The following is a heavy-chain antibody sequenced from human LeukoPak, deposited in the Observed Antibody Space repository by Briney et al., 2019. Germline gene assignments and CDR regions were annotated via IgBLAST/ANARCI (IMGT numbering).Heavy chain of an antibody. V-gene: IGHV3-11*01. J-gene: IGHJ4*02. Sequence: GGSLRLSCAASGFTFSDYFMSWIRQAPGKGPEWVSYISSGSSAIYHADSVKGRFTISRDNAKNSLYLQMNSLRAEDTAVYYCARDMGFFDSWGRGTLVTVSS. CDR2: ISSGSSAI. CDR3: ARDMGFFDS. CDR1: GFTFSDYF. D-gene: IGHD3-10*01.